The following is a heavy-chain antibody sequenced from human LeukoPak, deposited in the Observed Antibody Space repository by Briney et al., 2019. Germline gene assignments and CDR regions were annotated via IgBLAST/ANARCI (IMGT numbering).Heavy chain of an antibody. CDR3: ARGDYGGNSGY. CDR1: GGFFSGYY. V-gene: IGHV4-34*01. CDR2: IYYSGST. J-gene: IGHJ4*02. D-gene: IGHD4-23*01. Sequence: PSETLSLTCAVYGGFFSGYYWSWIRQPPGKGLEWIGYIYYSGSTYYNPSLKSRVTISVDTSKNQFSLKLSSVTAADTAVYYCARGDYGGNSGYWGQGTLVTVSS.